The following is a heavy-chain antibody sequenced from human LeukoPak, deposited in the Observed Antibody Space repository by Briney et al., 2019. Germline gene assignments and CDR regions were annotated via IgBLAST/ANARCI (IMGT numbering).Heavy chain of an antibody. CDR3: ARHYFDLGSYPLDY. Sequence: SETLSLTCTVSGGSISDYYWSWIRQPPGKGLEWIGYIYYSGKTKYNPSLESRVTISVDTSKNNFSLNLSPVTAADTAVYYCARHYFDLGSYPLDYWGQGTLVTVSS. D-gene: IGHD3-10*01. CDR2: IYYSGKT. V-gene: IGHV4-59*01. J-gene: IGHJ4*02. CDR1: GGSISDYY.